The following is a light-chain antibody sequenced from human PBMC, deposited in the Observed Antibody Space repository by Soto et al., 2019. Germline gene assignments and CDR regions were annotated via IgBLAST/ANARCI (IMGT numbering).Light chain of an antibody. Sequence: DIVMTQSPLSLPVTPGEPASISCRSSQSLIHTNGNNYLDWYLQKPGQSPQLLIYLGSNRASGVPDRFSGSGSGTYFTLKISRVEAEDVAVYYCMQALPTPQTFGQGTRVEIK. CDR2: LGS. CDR3: MQALPTPQT. J-gene: IGKJ1*01. V-gene: IGKV2-28*01. CDR1: QSLIHTNGNNY.